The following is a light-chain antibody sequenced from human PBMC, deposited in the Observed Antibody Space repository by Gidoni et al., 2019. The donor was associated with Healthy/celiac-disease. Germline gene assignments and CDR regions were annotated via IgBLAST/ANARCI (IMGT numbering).Light chain of an antibody. CDR2: KAS. CDR1: QSINSW. Sequence: DIQMTQSPSTLSASVGDRVTITCRDSQSINSWLSWYQQQPGKAPKLLIYKASSLESGVPSRFSGSGSGTEFTLTISSLQPDDFATYYCQQYNSYPWTFGQGTKVEIK. CDR3: QQYNSYPWT. V-gene: IGKV1-5*03. J-gene: IGKJ1*01.